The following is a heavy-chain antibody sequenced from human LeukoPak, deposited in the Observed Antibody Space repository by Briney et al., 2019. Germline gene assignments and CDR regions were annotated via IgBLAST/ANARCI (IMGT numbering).Heavy chain of an antibody. V-gene: IGHV4-61*02. Sequence: SQTLSLTCTVSGGSISSGSYYWSWIRQPAGKGLEWIGRIYTSGSTNYNPSLKSRVTISVDRSKNQFSLKLSSVTAADTAVYYCARTEPGVGYYYMDVWGKGTTVAVSS. CDR2: IYTSGST. CDR3: ARTEPGVGYYYMDV. D-gene: IGHD1-14*01. CDR1: GGSISSGSYY. J-gene: IGHJ6*03.